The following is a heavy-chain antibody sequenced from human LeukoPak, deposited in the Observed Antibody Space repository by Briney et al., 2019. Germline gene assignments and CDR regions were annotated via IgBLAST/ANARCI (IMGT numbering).Heavy chain of an antibody. V-gene: IGHV4-59*01. CDR3: ARDAVQRGLDY. CDR1: GGSISSYY. D-gene: IGHD3/OR15-3a*01. Sequence: SETLSLTCTVSGGSISSYYWSWIRQPPGKGLEWIGYIYYSGSTNHNPSLKSRVTISVDTSKNQFSLKLSSVTAADTAVYYCARDAVQRGLDYWGQGTLVTVSS. J-gene: IGHJ4*02. CDR2: IYYSGST.